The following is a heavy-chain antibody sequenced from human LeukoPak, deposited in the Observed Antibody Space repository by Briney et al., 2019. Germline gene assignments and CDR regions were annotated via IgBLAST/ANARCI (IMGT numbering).Heavy chain of an antibody. D-gene: IGHD1-26*01. Sequence: GGSLRLSCAASGFTFSSYWMSWVRQAPGKGLEWVANIKQDGSEKYYVDSVKSRFTISRDNAKNSLYLQMNSLRAEDTAVYYCARGIVGANDAFDIWGQGTMVTVSS. J-gene: IGHJ3*02. V-gene: IGHV3-7*01. CDR3: ARGIVGANDAFDI. CDR2: IKQDGSEK. CDR1: GFTFSSYW.